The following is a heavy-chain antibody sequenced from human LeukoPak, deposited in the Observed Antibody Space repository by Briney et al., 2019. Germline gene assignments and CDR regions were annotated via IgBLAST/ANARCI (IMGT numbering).Heavy chain of an antibody. Sequence: SGGSLRLSCAASGFTFSSHWMIWVRQAPGKGLVYVSHMNTDGSTTNYVDSVKGRFTISRDNDKNTLYLQMDSLRAEDTAVYYCGRDNTASVDYWGQGTLVTVSS. CDR2: MNTDGSTT. D-gene: IGHD2-21*02. J-gene: IGHJ4*02. V-gene: IGHV3-74*01. CDR1: GFTFSSHW. CDR3: GRDNTASVDY.